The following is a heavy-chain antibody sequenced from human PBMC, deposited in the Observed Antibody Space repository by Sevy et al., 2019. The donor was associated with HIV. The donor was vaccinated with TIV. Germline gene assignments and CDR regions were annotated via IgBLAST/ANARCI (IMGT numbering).Heavy chain of an antibody. Sequence: GGSLRLSCAASGFTFSSYSMNWVRQAPGKGLEWVSSISSSSSYIYYADSVKGRFTISRDNAKNSLYLQMNSLRAEDTAVYYCARDEDGYNQNYFDYWGQGTLVTVSS. CDR2: ISSSSSYI. D-gene: IGHD5-12*01. J-gene: IGHJ4*02. CDR1: GFTFSSYS. V-gene: IGHV3-21*01. CDR3: ARDEDGYNQNYFDY.